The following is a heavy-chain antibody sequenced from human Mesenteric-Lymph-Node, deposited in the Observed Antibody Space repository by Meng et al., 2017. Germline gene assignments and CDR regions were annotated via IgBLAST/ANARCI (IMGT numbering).Heavy chain of an antibody. CDR2: IKQDGSEK. J-gene: IGHJ4*02. CDR1: GFTFSSYW. CDR3: ARDKALFDY. V-gene: IGHV3-7*01. Sequence: GSLRLSCAGSGFTFSSYWMSWVRQAPGKGLEWAANIKQDGSEKYYVDSVKGRFTISRDNAKNSLYLQMNSLRAEDTAVYYCARDKALFDYWGQGTLVTVSS.